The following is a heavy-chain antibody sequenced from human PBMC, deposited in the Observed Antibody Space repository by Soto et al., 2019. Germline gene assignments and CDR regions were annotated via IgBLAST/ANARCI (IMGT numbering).Heavy chain of an antibody. V-gene: IGHV4-39*02. CDR1: SDSLTITSHY. Sequence: QEQLQESGPGLVQPSETLSLTCVVSSDSLTITSHYWGWVRQPPGKGLEWIGNVYYSGSLYYNPSLEGRATISPDTSKNHMTLTLTSVPAADTAVYYCASDNIVGSSPYYCDSWGQGALVTVSS. D-gene: IGHD6-13*01. CDR2: VYYSGSL. J-gene: IGHJ4*02. CDR3: ASDNIVGSSPYYCDS.